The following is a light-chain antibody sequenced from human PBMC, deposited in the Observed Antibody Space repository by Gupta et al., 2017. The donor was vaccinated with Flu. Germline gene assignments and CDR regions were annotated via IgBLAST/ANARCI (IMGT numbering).Light chain of an antibody. CDR1: SSDIGGYNY. J-gene: IGLJ1*01. V-gene: IGLV2-14*03. CDR2: DVN. Sequence: TSSCFGTSSDIGGYNYVSWYQQPPGKAPKRIIYDVNNRPSGVSDRFSGSKSGNTASLTISGLQAEDEAYYYCCAFRKTTTSSYVFGTGTEVIVL. CDR3: CAFRKTTTSSYV.